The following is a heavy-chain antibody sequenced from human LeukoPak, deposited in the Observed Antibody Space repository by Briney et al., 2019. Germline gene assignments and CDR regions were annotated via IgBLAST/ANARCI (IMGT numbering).Heavy chain of an antibody. CDR2: GST. CDR3: ARTGGYMVWGVQNWFDP. J-gene: IGHJ5*02. V-gene: IGHV4-39*01. CDR1: GGSISSSYY. Sequence: SETLSLTCTVSGGSISSSYYWGWGRQPPGKGLEGMGSGSTYYNPSLKSRVTISVDTSRNQFSLKLSSVTAADTAVYYCARTGGYMVWGVQNWFDPWGQGTLVTVSS. D-gene: IGHD3-10*01.